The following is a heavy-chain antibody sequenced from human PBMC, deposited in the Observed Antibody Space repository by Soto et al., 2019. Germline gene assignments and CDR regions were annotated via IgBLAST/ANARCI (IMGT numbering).Heavy chain of an antibody. J-gene: IGHJ4*02. D-gene: IGHD6-6*01. Sequence: PSQTLSLTCAISGDSVSSNSAAWNWIRQSPSRGLEWLGRTYYRSKWYNDYAVSVKSRITINPDTSKNQFSLQLNSVTPEDAAVYHCARGEYSSSVPPYFDYWGQGTLVTVS. CDR1: GDSVSSNSAA. V-gene: IGHV6-1*01. CDR2: TYYRSKWYN. CDR3: ARGEYSSSVPPYFDY.